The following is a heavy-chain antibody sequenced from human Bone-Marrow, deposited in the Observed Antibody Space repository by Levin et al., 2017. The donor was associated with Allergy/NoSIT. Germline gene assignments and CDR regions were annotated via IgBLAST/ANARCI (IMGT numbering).Heavy chain of an antibody. Sequence: ASVKVSCKASGYTFTNYAVNWLRQAPGQGPEWMGWISTKTGIPRYAQGFRGRFDFSLDTSVSTANLRISSLKAEDTAVYYCASDITVAGSKAMDVWGQGTTVTVSS. D-gene: IGHD6-19*01. CDR2: ISTKTGIP. CDR1: GYTFTNYA. J-gene: IGHJ6*02. V-gene: IGHV7-4-1*02. CDR3: ASDITVAGSKAMDV.